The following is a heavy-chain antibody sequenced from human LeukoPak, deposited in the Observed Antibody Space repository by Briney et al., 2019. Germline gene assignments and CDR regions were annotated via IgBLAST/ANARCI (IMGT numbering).Heavy chain of an antibody. D-gene: IGHD3-22*01. J-gene: IGHJ4*02. CDR2: IRSKGNDYAT. V-gene: IGHV3-73*01. CDR3: TSFYFYDSSSPIGLVRY. CDR1: GFTFSGST. Sequence: GGSLRLSCAASGFTFSGSTIHWVRQASGKGLECVGRIRSKGNDYATAYAVSVKGRFTISGDDSKNTAYLQMNSVRTEDTAVYYCTSFYFYDSSSPIGLVRYWGQGTLVTVSS.